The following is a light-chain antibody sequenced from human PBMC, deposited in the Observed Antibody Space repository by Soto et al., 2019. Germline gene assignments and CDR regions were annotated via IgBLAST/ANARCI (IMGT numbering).Light chain of an antibody. Sequence: QSVLAQPASVSGSPGQSITVSCTGTSSDFGSYNLVSWYQQHPGKAPKLMIYEDSKRPSGVSNRFSGSKSGNTASLTISGLQAEDDADYYCCLYAGSSTYVFGTGTKVPVL. CDR1: SSDFGSYNL. V-gene: IGLV2-23*01. CDR3: CLYAGSSTYV. CDR2: EDS. J-gene: IGLJ1*01.